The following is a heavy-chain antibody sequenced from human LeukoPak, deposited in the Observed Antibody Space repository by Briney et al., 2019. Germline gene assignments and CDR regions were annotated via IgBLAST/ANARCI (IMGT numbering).Heavy chain of an antibody. V-gene: IGHV1-69*05. Sequence: GASVKVSCKASGGTFSSYAISWVRQAPGQGLEWMGGIIPIFGTANYAQKFQGRVTITTDESTSTAYVELSSLRSEDTAVYYCAESGSPNDYDFWSWSRFDYRGQGTLVTVSS. J-gene: IGHJ4*02. D-gene: IGHD3-3*01. CDR2: IIPIFGTA. CDR3: AESGSPNDYDFWSWSRFDY. CDR1: GGTFSSYA.